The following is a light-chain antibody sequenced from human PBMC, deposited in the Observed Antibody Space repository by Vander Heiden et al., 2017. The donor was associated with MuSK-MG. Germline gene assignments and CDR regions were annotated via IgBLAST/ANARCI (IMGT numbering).Light chain of an antibody. CDR3: QQYYSSPLT. CDR2: WAS. J-gene: IGKJ4*01. CDR1: QSVFYTSNSQNY. Sequence: DIVMTQSPDSLSVSLGERATINCKSSQSVFYTSNSQNYLAWYQQKPGQPLKLLIYWASIRGSGVPDRFSGSGSGTDFTLTISSLQAEDVAVYYCQQYYSSPLTFGGGTKVEIK. V-gene: IGKV4-1*01.